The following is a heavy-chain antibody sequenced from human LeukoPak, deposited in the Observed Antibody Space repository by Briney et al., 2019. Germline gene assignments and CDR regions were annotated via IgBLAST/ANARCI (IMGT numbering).Heavy chain of an antibody. Sequence: SETLSLTCTVSGGSISSYHWSWIRQPPGKGLEWIGYIYYSGSTNYNPSLKSRVTISVDTSKNQFSLKLSSVTAADTAVYYCARALAVAGRFYFDYWGQGTLVTASS. CDR1: GGSISSYH. J-gene: IGHJ4*02. CDR3: ARALAVAGRFYFDY. CDR2: IYYSGST. V-gene: IGHV4-59*01. D-gene: IGHD6-19*01.